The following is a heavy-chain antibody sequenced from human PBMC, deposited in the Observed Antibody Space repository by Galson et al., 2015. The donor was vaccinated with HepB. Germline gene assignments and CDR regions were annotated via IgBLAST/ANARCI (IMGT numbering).Heavy chain of an antibody. V-gene: IGHV1-69*04. CDR3: AEGGIAVTGADS. Sequence: SVKVSCKASGGIFSSYAISWVRQAPGQGLEWMGRIIPILGLANYAQKFQGRVTVTADKSTSTAYMELSSLRSEDTAVYYCAEGGIAVTGADSWGQGTLVTVSS. CDR1: GGIFSSYA. D-gene: IGHD6-19*01. J-gene: IGHJ4*02. CDR2: IIPILGLA.